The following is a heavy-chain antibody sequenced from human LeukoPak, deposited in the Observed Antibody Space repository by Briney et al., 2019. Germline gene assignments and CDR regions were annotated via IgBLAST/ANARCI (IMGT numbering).Heavy chain of an antibody. V-gene: IGHV4-30-4*01. CDR1: GGSISSGDSY. J-gene: IGHJ4*02. Sequence: SETLSLTCTVSGGSISSGDSYWSWIRQPPGTGLEWIGYIYYSGSTYYNPSLKSRVTISVDTSKNQFSLKLSSVTAADTAVYYCARGSGSYSKKFYYWGQGTLVTVSS. CDR3: ARGSGSYSKKFYY. CDR2: IYYSGST. D-gene: IGHD1-26*01.